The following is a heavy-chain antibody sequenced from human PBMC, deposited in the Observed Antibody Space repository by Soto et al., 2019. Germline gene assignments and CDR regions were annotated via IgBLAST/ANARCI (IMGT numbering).Heavy chain of an antibody. CDR2: IIPILGVR. CDR3: TIGSWSGEVFDI. Sequence: QVQLVQSGAEVKKPGSSVKVSCKDSGGTFNTYSMVWVRQAPGQGLEWMGRIIPILGVRNYAQRFQDRVTITADKSTATVHMALSSLRSEDTALYYCTIGSWSGEVFDIWGPGTMVTVSS. V-gene: IGHV1-69*02. D-gene: IGHD2-21*01. J-gene: IGHJ3*02. CDR1: GGTFNTYS.